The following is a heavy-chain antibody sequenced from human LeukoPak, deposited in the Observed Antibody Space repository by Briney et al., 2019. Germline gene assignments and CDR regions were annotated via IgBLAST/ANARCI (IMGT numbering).Heavy chain of an antibody. CDR2: INPSGGST. D-gene: IGHD2-21*02. J-gene: IGHJ4*02. CDR1: GYTFTSYY. V-gene: IGHV1-46*01. Sequence: ASVKVSCKASGYTFTSYYMHWVRQAPGQGLEWMGVINPSGGSTAYAQRFQGRVTMTRDTSISTAYMELSRLRSDDTAVYYCARDAYCGGDCYALDYWGQGTLVTVSS. CDR3: ARDAYCGGDCYALDY.